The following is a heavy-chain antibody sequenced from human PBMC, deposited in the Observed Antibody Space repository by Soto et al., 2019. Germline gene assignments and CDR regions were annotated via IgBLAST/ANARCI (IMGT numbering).Heavy chain of an antibody. D-gene: IGHD6-19*01. CDR2: IYYSGST. J-gene: IGHJ5*02. CDR1: GGSISSGGYY. V-gene: IGHV4-31*03. CDR3: ARAHPGIAVAGSADWFDP. Sequence: SETLSLTCTVSGGSISSGGYYWSWIRQHPGKGLEWIGYIYYSGSTYYNPSLKSRVTISVDTSKNQFSLKLSSVTAADTAVYYCARAHPGIAVAGSADWFDPWGQGTLVTVSS.